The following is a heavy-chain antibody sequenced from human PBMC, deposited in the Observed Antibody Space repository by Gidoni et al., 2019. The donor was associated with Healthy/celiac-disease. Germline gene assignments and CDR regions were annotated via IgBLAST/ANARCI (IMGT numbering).Heavy chain of an antibody. CDR3: ARDRYCSGGSCYLSHYGMDV. CDR1: GFPFSSYA. Sequence: QVQLVESGGGVVQPGRSLGLSWADSGFPFSSYAMHWVRQASGKGLGWVACISYDGSNKYYADSVKGRFTISRDNSKNTLYLQMNSLRAEDTAVYYCARDRYCSGGSCYLSHYGMDVWGQGTTVTVSS. CDR2: ISYDGSNK. V-gene: IGHV3-30-3*01. J-gene: IGHJ6*02. D-gene: IGHD2-15*01.